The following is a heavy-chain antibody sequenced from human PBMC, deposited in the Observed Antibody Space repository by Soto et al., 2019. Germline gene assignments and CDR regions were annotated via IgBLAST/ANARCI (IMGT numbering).Heavy chain of an antibody. D-gene: IGHD6-19*01. J-gene: IGHJ4*02. CDR3: AKEGTSGLYYFDY. V-gene: IGHV3-23*01. CDR1: GFTFSSYW. CDR2: ISGSGGEP. Sequence: PGGSLRLSCAASGFTFSSYWMSWVRQAPGKGLEWVSNISGSGGEPYYADSVKGRFTISRDNAKNTLYLQMNSLRAGDSAIYYCAKEGTSGLYYFDYWGQGTLVTVSS.